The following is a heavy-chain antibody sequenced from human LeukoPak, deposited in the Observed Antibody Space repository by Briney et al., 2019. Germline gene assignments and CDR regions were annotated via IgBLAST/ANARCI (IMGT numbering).Heavy chain of an antibody. CDR2: ISGSGGST. CDR1: GFTFSSYA. D-gene: IGHD3-22*01. Sequence: LTGGSLRLSCAASGFTFSSYAMSWVRQAPGKGLEWVSAISGSGGSTYYADSVKGRFTISRDNSKNTLYLQMNSLRAEDTAVYYCAREELNYYDSSGYYLPFYWGQGTLVTVSS. J-gene: IGHJ4*02. CDR3: AREELNYYDSSGYYLPFY. V-gene: IGHV3-23*01.